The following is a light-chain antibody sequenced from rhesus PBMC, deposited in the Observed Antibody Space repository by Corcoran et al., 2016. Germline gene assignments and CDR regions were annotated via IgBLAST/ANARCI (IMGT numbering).Light chain of an antibody. CDR3: QQYNSRPYS. Sequence: DIQMTQSPSSLSASVGDTVTITCRVSQGISSWLAWYQQKPGKALKLLIHKASSLQSGVPSRLSGSGCGTDFTLTIKNLQSDDFATYSLQQYNSRPYSFGQGTKVEVK. CDR1: QGISSW. V-gene: IGKV1-22*01. J-gene: IGKJ2*01. CDR2: KAS.